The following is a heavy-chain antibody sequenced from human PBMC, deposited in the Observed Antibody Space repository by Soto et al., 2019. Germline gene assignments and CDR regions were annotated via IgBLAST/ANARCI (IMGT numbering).Heavy chain of an antibody. J-gene: IGHJ4*02. D-gene: IGHD3-22*01. CDR1: GGSIWCGGYY. V-gene: IGHV4-31*03. Sequence: SETLSLTCTVSGGSIWCGGYYWNWIRQLPGKGLEWIGCIPYSGSTYYNASLKSRVTISVDTSENQFSLKLSSVTAADTAVYYCARAQRIYDSSEFDYWGQGTLVTVSS. CDR2: IPYSGST. CDR3: ARAQRIYDSSEFDY.